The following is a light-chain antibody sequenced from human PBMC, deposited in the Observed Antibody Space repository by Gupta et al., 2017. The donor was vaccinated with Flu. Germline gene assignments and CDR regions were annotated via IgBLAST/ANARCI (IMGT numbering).Light chain of an antibody. CDR3: QQFNNWPFT. J-gene: IGKJ5*01. V-gene: IGKV3-15*01. CDR2: DAS. Sequence: GYGATLSCRASQKVGVDLAWYQQKPGQPPRPLIYDASFRATGVPARFTASGSGTDFTLTISSLQSEDFAVYYCQQFNNWPFTFGQGTRLDIK. CDR1: QKVGVD.